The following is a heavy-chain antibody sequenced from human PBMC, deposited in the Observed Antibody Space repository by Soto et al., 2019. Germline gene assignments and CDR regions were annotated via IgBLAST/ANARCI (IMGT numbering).Heavy chain of an antibody. J-gene: IGHJ3*02. CDR2: VSSTGSFI. CDR3: ARETNPYTTSSHAFDI. CDR1: GFIFSSYS. Sequence: EVQLVESGGGLVKPGGSLRLSCAASGFIFSSYSMNWVRQAPGKGLEWISSVSSTGSFIDYTDSLKGRFTISRDNAQSSLSLQMNRLRAEDTALYYCARETNPYTTSSHAFDIWGQGTMVTVSS. V-gene: IGHV3-21*01. D-gene: IGHD6-6*01.